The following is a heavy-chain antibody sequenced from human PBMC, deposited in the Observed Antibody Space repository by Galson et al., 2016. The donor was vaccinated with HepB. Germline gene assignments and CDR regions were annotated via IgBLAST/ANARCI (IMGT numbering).Heavy chain of an antibody. CDR3: ARPKYYYGSGYYFDF. D-gene: IGHD3-10*01. Sequence: SETLSLTCAVSGASISSSNWWSWVRQPPGKELEWIGEIYHSGTTNCNPSLKSRLTLSVDKSKNKFSLKLSSVTAVYTAVYYCARPKYYYGSGYYFDFWGQGTLVTVSS. J-gene: IGHJ4*02. V-gene: IGHV4-4*02. CDR2: IYHSGTT. CDR1: GASISSSNW.